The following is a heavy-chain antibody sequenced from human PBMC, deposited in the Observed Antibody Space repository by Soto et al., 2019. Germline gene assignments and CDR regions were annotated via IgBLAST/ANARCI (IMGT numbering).Heavy chain of an antibody. Sequence: GGSLRLACAASRFTVSSYWMGWVRQAPGKGLEWVARINQDGSEKYYVDSVKGRFTISRDNAKNSLYLQMNSLRAEDTAVYYCARDYPGGSYYDYWGQGTLVTVSS. CDR3: ARDYPGGSYYDY. D-gene: IGHD1-26*01. J-gene: IGHJ4*02. V-gene: IGHV3-7*03. CDR1: RFTVSSYW. CDR2: INQDGSEK.